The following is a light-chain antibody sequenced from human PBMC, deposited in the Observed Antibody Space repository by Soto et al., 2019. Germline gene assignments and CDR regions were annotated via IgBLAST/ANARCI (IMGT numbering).Light chain of an antibody. CDR1: HYLATN. Sequence: VVMTQSPATLSMSPGDSATLSGRASHYLATNMAWYQQKRGQAPRLLIYGASTRASGVPARFAGSGSGTECTLTITRLQSEDFAVYYCHQYYSGLRTFGRGTRVEV. CDR2: GAS. V-gene: IGKV3D-15*01. CDR3: HQYYSGLRT. J-gene: IGKJ1*01.